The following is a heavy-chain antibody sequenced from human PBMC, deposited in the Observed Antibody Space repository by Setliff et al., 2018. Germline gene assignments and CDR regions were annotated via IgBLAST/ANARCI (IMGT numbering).Heavy chain of an antibody. V-gene: IGHV3-7*01. J-gene: IGHJ4*02. CDR3: ARDPHFDS. Sequence: PGGSLRLSCTASGFTFSRSWMSWVRQAPGKGLEWVANIKQDGSEKYYVDSVKGRFSISRDNAKNSLYLQMNSLRAEDTAVYYCARDPHFDSWGQGTLVTVSS. CDR2: IKQDGSEK. CDR1: GFTFSRSW.